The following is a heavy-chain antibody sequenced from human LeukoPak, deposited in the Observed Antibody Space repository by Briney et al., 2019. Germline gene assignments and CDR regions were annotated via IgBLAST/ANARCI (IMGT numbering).Heavy chain of an antibody. J-gene: IGHJ4*02. V-gene: IGHV4-39*07. CDR1: GITLSNYG. CDR2: IYYSGST. Sequence: LRLSCAVSGITLSNYGMSWIRQPPGKGLEWIGSIYYSGSTYYNPSLKSRVTISVDTSKNQFSLKLSSVTAADTAVYYCARTPGVFDYWGQGTLVTVSS. CDR3: ARTPGVFDY. D-gene: IGHD3-10*01.